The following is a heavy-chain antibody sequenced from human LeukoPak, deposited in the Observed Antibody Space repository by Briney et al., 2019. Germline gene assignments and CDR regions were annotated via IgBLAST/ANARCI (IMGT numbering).Heavy chain of an antibody. CDR2: INPNSGGT. J-gene: IGHJ4*02. D-gene: IGHD2-15*01. Sequence: ASVKVSCKASGYTFTGYYMHWVRQAPGQGLEWMGWINPNSGGTNYAQKFQGRVTMTRDTSISTAYMELSRLRSDDTAVYYCAREGYCSGGSCYSFLDYRGQGTLVTVSS. CDR3: AREGYCSGGSCYSFLDY. CDR1: GYTFTGYY. V-gene: IGHV1-2*02.